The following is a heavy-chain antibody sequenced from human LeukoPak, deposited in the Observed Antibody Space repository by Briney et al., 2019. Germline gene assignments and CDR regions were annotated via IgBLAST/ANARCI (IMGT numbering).Heavy chain of an antibody. J-gene: IGHJ6*02. CDR2: IYYSGST. V-gene: IGHV4-30-4*01. CDR1: GGSISSGDYY. CDR3: ARDITDCSSTSCDYYYYYGMDV. Sequence: PSETLSLTCTVSGGSISSGDYYWSWIRQPPGKGLEWIGYIYYSGSTYYNPSLKSRVTISVDTSKNQFSLKLSSVTAADTAVYYCARDITDCSSTSCDYYYYYGMDVWGQGTTVTVSS. D-gene: IGHD2-2*01.